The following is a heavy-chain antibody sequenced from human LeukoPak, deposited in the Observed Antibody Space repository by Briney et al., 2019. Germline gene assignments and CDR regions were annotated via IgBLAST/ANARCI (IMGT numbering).Heavy chain of an antibody. CDR1: GYTFTNYA. CDR3: ARGGSGWSRDY. D-gene: IGHD6-19*01. J-gene: IGHJ4*02. Sequence: ASVKVSCKASGYTFTNYAIGWVRQAPGQGLEWVGWSSAYNGNTNHAQKFQGRVTMTTDSSPSPAYMELGSMASDGTDVYYCARGGSGWSRDYWGQGTLVTVSS. V-gene: IGHV1-18*01. CDR2: SSAYNGNT.